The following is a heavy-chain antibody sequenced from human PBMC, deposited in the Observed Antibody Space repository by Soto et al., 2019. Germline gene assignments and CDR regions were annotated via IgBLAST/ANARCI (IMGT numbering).Heavy chain of an antibody. CDR2: INSDGSST. CDR3: AKGPRAPPPHDYGMDV. J-gene: IGHJ6*02. Sequence: GGSLRLSCAASGFTFSSYWMHWVRQAPGKGLVWVSRINSDGSSTSYADSVKGRFTISRDNAENTLYLQMNSLRVEDTAVYYCAKGPRAPPPHDYGMDVWGQGTTVTVSS. CDR1: GFTFSSYW. V-gene: IGHV3-74*01.